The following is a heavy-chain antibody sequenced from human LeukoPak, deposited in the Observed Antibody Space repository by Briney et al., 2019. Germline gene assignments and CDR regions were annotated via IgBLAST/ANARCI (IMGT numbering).Heavy chain of an antibody. CDR2: IYYSGST. CDR3: ARLGDGDNLRYFDY. V-gene: IGHV4-59*08. J-gene: IGHJ4*02. CDR1: GDSISGNY. Sequence: SETLSLTCTVSGDSISGNYWTWIRQPPGKGLEWIGYIYYSGSTNYNASLKSRVTISVDTSKNQFSLKLSSATAAGTAVYYCARLGDGDNLRYFDYWGQGTLVTVSS. D-gene: IGHD5-24*01.